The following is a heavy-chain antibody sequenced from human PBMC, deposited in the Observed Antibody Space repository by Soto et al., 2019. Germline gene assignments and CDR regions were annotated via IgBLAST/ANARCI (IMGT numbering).Heavy chain of an antibody. CDR1: GVSISTYY. V-gene: IGHV4-59*01. CDR2: IYYSGIT. Sequence: SETLSLTCTVSGVSISTYYWSWIRQPPGKGLEWIGYIYYSGITDSNPSLKGRVTMSVDTSKNQFSLRLSSVTAADTAVYYCARVYDFWSGYYWFDPWGQGTLVTVSS. CDR3: ARVYDFWSGYYWFDP. D-gene: IGHD3-3*01. J-gene: IGHJ5*02.